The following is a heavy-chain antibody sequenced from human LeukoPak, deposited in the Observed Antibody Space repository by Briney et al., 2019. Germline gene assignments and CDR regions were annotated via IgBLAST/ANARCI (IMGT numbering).Heavy chain of an antibody. CDR3: ARDVGDYGGNWRLDY. D-gene: IGHD4-17*01. J-gene: IGHJ4*02. CDR2: IYPSGNT. Sequence: SEILSLTCTVSGGSISSYYWSWIRQPAGKGLEWIGRIYPSGNTNYNPSLKSRVTMSVDTSKNQFSLKLSSVTAADTAVYYCARDVGDYGGNWRLDYWGQGTLVTVSS. V-gene: IGHV4-4*07. CDR1: GGSISSYY.